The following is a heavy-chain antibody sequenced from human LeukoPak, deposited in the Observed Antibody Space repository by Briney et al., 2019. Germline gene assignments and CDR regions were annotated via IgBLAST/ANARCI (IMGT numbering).Heavy chain of an antibody. Sequence: GGSLRLSCAASGFTFTNAWMNWVRQAPGKGLEWVGRIKSKADGETIDYAAPVKGRFTFSRDDSKNTLYLQMNSLKSEDTAVYYCSTLTSRGLSDSWGQGTLVTVSS. CDR1: GFTFTNAW. CDR2: IKSKADGETI. CDR3: STLTSRGLSDS. D-gene: IGHD1-20*01. V-gene: IGHV3-15*07. J-gene: IGHJ4*02.